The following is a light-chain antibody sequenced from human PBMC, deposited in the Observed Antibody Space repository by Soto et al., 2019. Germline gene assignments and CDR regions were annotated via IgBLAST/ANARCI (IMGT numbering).Light chain of an antibody. CDR2: KAS. CDR3: KQYNSYSWT. V-gene: IGKV1-5*03. J-gene: IGKJ1*01. Sequence: DIQMTQSPSTLSASVGDRVTITCRASQSISSWLAWYQQKPGKAPKLLIYKASSLESGVPSRFSGSESGTEFTLTISSLQPDDFATYYFKQYNSYSWTFGQGTKVEIK. CDR1: QSISSW.